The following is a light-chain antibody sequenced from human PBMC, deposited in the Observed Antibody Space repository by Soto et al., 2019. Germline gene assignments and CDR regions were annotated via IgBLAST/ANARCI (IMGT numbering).Light chain of an antibody. J-gene: IGLJ2*01. CDR3: CSEAGRITLV. V-gene: IGLV2-23*02. CDR2: EVT. CDR1: SSDVGSYNL. Sequence: QSALTQPASVSGSPGQSITISCTGTSSDVGSYNLVSWYQQHPGKAPKLMIYEVTERPSGVSDRISGSKSGNTASLTISGLQAEDEADYYCCSEAGRITLVFGGGTKRTVL.